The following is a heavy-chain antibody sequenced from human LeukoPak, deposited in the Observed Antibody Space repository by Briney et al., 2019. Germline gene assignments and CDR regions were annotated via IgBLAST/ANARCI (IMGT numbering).Heavy chain of an antibody. V-gene: IGHV3-30*04. J-gene: IGHJ3*02. CDR1: GFTFSSYA. Sequence: TGGSLRLSCAASGFTFSSYAMHWVRQAPGKGLEWVAVISYDGSNKYYADPVKGRFTISRDNSKNTLYLQMNSLRAEDTAVYYCARDPTPPLMVYGHDAFDIWGQGTMVTVSS. D-gene: IGHD2-8*01. CDR2: ISYDGSNK. CDR3: ARDPTPPLMVYGHDAFDI.